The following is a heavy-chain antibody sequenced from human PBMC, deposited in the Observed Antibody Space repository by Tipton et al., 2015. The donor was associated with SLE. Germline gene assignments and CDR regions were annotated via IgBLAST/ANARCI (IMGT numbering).Heavy chain of an antibody. CDR1: GFTFRNFA. D-gene: IGHD6-19*01. CDR3: ARDSSTWFRHDY. CDR2: ISAGGGTI. V-gene: IGHV3-23*01. J-gene: IGHJ4*02. Sequence: SLRLSCAASGFTFRNFAVSWVRQAPGKGLDWVSLISAGGGTIYYADSVKGRFTISRDNAKNSLYLQMNSLRAEDTAVYYCARDSSTWFRHDYWGQGTLVTVSS.